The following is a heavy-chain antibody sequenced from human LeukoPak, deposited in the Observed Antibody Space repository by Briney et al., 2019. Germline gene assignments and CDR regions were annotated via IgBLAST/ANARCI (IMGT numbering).Heavy chain of an antibody. Sequence: SETLSLTCTVSGGSISSGSYYWSWIRQPAGKGLEWIGRIYTSGSTNYNPSLKSRVTISVDTSKNQFSLKLSSVTAADTAVYYCARANRRQGYCSGGSCYVLVSNWFDPWGQGTLVTVSS. CDR3: ARANRRQGYCSGGSCYVLVSNWFDP. CDR2: IYTSGST. J-gene: IGHJ5*02. D-gene: IGHD2-15*01. V-gene: IGHV4-61*02. CDR1: GGSISSGSYY.